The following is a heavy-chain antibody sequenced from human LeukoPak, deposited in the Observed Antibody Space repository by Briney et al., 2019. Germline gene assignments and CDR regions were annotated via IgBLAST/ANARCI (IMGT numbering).Heavy chain of an antibody. CDR2: ISAYNGNT. D-gene: IGHD3-3*01. Sequence: ASVTVSCTASGYTFTSYGISWVRQAPGQGLEWMGWISAYNGNTNYAQKLQGRVTMTTDTSTSTAYMELRSLRSDDTAVYYCARGGYDFVYYYYGMDVWGQGTTVTVSS. CDR1: GYTFTSYG. J-gene: IGHJ6*02. V-gene: IGHV1-18*01. CDR3: ARGGYDFVYYYYGMDV.